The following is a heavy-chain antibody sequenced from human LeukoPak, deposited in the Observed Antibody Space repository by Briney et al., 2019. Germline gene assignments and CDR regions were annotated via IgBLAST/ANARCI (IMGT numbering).Heavy chain of an antibody. Sequence: GGSLRLSCAASGFTFSSYGMHWVRQAPGKGLEWVAVISYDGSNKYYADSVKGRFTISRDNSKNTLYLQMNSLRAEDTAVYYCAKVSSTYYYDSDGLYFDYWGQGTLVTVSS. CDR3: AKVSSTYYYDSDGLYFDY. CDR1: GFTFSSYG. D-gene: IGHD3-22*01. J-gene: IGHJ4*02. CDR2: ISYDGSNK. V-gene: IGHV3-30*18.